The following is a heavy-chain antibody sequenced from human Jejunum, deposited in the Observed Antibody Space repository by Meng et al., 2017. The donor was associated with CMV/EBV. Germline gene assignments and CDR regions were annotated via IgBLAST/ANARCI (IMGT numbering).Heavy chain of an antibody. Sequence: EVQRGESGGGLVKPGGSLRLSCAASGFTFIIYSMNWVRQAPGEGLEWVASISSDSNFIYYADSVKGRFTISRDNAKNSLYLQMNSLRAEDTAVYSCARSPPISRWDYWGQGTLVTVSS. CDR2: ISSDSNFI. CDR1: GFTFIIYS. V-gene: IGHV3-21*01. CDR3: ARSPPISRWDY. D-gene: IGHD6-13*01. J-gene: IGHJ4*02.